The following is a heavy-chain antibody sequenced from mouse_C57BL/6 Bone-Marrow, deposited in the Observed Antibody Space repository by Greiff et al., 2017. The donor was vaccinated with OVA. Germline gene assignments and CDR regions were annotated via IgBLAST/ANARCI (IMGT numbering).Heavy chain of an antibody. CDR2: IYPGSGST. D-gene: IGHD2-3*01. J-gene: IGHJ1*03. Sequence: VKLQQPGAELVKPGASVKMSCKASGYTFTSYWITWVKQRPGQGLEWIGDIYPGSGSTNYNEKFKSKATLTVDTSSSTAYMQLSSLTSEDSAVYYCARGNGYSLYWYFDVWGTGTTVTVSS. CDR3: ARGNGYSLYWYFDV. V-gene: IGHV1-55*01. CDR1: GYTFTSYW.